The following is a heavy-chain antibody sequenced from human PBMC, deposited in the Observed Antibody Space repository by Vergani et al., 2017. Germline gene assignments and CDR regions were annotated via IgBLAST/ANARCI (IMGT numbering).Heavy chain of an antibody. CDR2: INPNSAGT. CDR3: ARGWSGYSTSWFFEY. Sequence: QVQLVQSGAEVKKPGASVKVSCKASGYTFAGYNIHWVRQAPGQGLELMGWINPNSAGTNYAQKFQGRVTMTRDTSINTAYMELSRLRSDDTAVYYCARGWSGYSTSWFFEYWGQGTLVTVSS. D-gene: IGHD6-13*01. J-gene: IGHJ4*02. V-gene: IGHV1-2*02. CDR1: GYTFAGYN.